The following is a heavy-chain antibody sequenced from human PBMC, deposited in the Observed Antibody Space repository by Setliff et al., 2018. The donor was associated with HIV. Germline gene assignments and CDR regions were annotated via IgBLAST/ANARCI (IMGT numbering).Heavy chain of an antibody. Sequence: ASVKVSCKASGYTFTSYDINWVRQATGQGLEWMGWMNPNSGDAGYAQKFQGRVTITRETSISTAYMELSSLRSEDTAVYYCARRGDATMAFSFDFWGQGSLVTVSS. CDR2: MNPNSGDA. J-gene: IGHJ5*01. CDR3: ARRGDATMAFSFDF. CDR1: GYTFTSYD. V-gene: IGHV1-8*03. D-gene: IGHD5-18*01.